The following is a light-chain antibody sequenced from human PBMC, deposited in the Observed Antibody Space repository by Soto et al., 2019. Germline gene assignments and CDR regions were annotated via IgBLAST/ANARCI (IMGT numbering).Light chain of an antibody. V-gene: IGKV3-15*01. J-gene: IGKJ2*01. CDR3: QQYNKWPYT. Sequence: EIVMTQSPATLSVSPGERATLSCTASQSVSSNLAWYQQKPGQAPRLLIYGASTRATGIPARFSDSGSGTEFTLTISSVQSEDFAFYYCQQYNKWPYTFGQGTKLEIK. CDR2: GAS. CDR1: QSVSSN.